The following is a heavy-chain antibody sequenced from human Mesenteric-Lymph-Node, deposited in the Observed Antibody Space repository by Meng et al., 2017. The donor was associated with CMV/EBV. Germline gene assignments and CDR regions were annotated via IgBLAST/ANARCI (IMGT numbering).Heavy chain of an antibody. CDR1: GFTFSSYA. Sequence: GESLKISCAASGFTFSSYAMSWVRQAPGKGLEWVSLIYSGGTTTSYADSVKGRFTFSRDNSKNTLYLQMNSLRAEDTAVYYCAKDVGGGYVDYWGQGTLVTVSS. D-gene: IGHD4-23*01. V-gene: IGHV3-23*03. CDR3: AKDVGGGYVDY. CDR2: IYSGGTTT. J-gene: IGHJ4*02.